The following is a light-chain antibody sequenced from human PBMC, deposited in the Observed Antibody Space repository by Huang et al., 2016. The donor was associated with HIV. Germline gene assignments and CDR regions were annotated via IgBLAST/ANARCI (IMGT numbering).Light chain of an antibody. J-gene: IGKJ1*01. CDR2: GAS. Sequence: EIVMTQSPATLSVSPGERATLSCRASPSFSRGLAWYQQKPGQAPRLLIYGASTRATGIPARFSGSGSGTEFTLTISSLQSEDFAVYYCQQYDNWPPTFGQGTKVEIK. V-gene: IGKV3-15*01. CDR3: QQYDNWPPT. CDR1: PSFSRG.